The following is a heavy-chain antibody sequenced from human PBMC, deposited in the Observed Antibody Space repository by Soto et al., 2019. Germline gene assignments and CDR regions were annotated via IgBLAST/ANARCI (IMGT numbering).Heavy chain of an antibody. D-gene: IGHD1-26*01. CDR1: GFTISTYG. Sequence: QVQLVESGGGVVQPGTSLRLSCAASGFTISTYGMHWVRQAPGKGLEWVAVIWFDGRNQYYADSVKGRFTISRDTSKNTLYLQMNSLRVEDTAVYYCTGAGAEGWFDPWGQGTLVTVSS. J-gene: IGHJ5*02. V-gene: IGHV3-33*01. CDR3: TGAGAEGWFDP. CDR2: IWFDGRNQ.